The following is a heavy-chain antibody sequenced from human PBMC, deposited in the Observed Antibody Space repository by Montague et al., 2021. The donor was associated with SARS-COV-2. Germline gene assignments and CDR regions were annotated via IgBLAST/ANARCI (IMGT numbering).Heavy chain of an antibody. V-gene: IGHV4-39*01. CDR1: GGTITTTSYH. Sequence: SETLSLTCTVSGGTITTTSYHLGWIRQPPAKGPEWIGCIYYSCYTHYNPSLKTRLTLSVDTSTNQFSLKLSSVTAADTAVYHCARLGPGPQGEESWGQGTVV. CDR2: IYYSCYT. J-gene: IGHJ5*02. CDR3: ARLGPGPQGEES. D-gene: IGHD3-16*01.